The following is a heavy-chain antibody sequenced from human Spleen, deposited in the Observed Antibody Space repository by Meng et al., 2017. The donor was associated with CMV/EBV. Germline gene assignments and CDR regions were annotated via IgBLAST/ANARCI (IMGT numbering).Heavy chain of an antibody. Sequence: SVKVSCKASGGSFSNYAFSWVRQAPGQGLEWMGSIIPMLGTVNHPLKFQGRVTITTDESTNTVYMELSSLRSEDAAIYYCAKGRNSSSPSSYGMDVWGQGTTVTVSS. CDR2: IIPMLGTV. D-gene: IGHD2-2*01. CDR1: GGSFSNYA. V-gene: IGHV1-69*05. CDR3: AKGRNSSSPSSYGMDV. J-gene: IGHJ6*02.